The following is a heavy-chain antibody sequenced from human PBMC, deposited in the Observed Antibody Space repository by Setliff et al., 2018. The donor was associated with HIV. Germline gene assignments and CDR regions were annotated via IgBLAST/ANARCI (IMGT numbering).Heavy chain of an antibody. CDR1: GGSFSGYY. Sequence: SETLSLTCAVYGGSFSGYYWNWIRQSPGKGLEWIGEINHSGSTNYNPSLKSRITISVDTSKKQFSLKLNSVTAADTAVYYRARGPAEWQIVVVPAAHWYFDLWGRGTLVTVSS. CDR2: INHSGST. V-gene: IGHV4-34*01. J-gene: IGHJ2*01. D-gene: IGHD2-2*01. CDR3: ARGPAEWQIVVVPAAHWYFDL.